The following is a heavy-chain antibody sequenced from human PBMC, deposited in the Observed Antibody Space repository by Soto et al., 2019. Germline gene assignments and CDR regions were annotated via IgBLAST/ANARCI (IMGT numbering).Heavy chain of an antibody. CDR2: INSDGSST. CDR3: VRTSLVVAAATREDY. V-gene: IGHV3-74*01. CDR1: GFTLSSYW. Sequence: EVQLVESGGGLVQPGGSLRLSCEASGFTLSSYWMNWVRKAPGRGLVWVSRINSDGSSTSYADSVKGRFTISRDNAKNTLYLQMNSLRAEDTAVYYCVRTSLVVAAATREDYWGQGTLVTVSS. J-gene: IGHJ4*02. D-gene: IGHD2-15*01.